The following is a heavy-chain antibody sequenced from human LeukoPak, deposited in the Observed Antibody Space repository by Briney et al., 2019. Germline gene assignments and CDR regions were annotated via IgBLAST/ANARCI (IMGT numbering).Heavy chain of an antibody. Sequence: ASVKVSCKASGNTFSGYYIHWVRQAPGQGLEWMGWINPKSGGRNYAQKFQGRVSMTRDTSISTAYMDLSSLRFDDTAMYYCARGDFYDSSVYYYDWGQGTLVTVSS. CDR1: GNTFSGYY. D-gene: IGHD3-22*01. CDR2: INPKSGGR. CDR3: ARGDFYDSSVYYYD. V-gene: IGHV1-2*02. J-gene: IGHJ4*02.